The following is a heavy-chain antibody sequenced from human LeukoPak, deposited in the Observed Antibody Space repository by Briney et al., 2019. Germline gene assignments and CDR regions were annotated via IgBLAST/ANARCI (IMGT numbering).Heavy chain of an antibody. Sequence: KPSETLSLTCAVYGGSFSGYYWSWIRQPPGKGLEWIGEINHSGSTNYNPSLKSRVTISVDTSKNQFSLKLSSVTAADTAVYYCARQRLVRTNFDYWGQGTLVTVSS. CDR2: INHSGST. CDR3: ARQRLVRTNFDY. V-gene: IGHV4-34*01. J-gene: IGHJ4*02. D-gene: IGHD6-19*01. CDR1: GGSFSGYY.